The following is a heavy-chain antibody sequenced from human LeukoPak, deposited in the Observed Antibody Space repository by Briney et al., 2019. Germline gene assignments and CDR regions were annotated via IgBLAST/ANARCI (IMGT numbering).Heavy chain of an antibody. CDR2: IIPIFGTA. CDR3: ARLVVDYDSSGYWYYYYGMDV. CDR1: GYTFTSYG. V-gene: IGHV1-69*13. Sequence: SVKVSCKASGYTFTSYGISWVRQAPGQGLEWMGGIIPIFGTANYAQKFQGRVTITADESTSTAYMELSSLRSEDTAVYYCARLVVDYDSSGYWYYYYGMDVWGQGTTVTVSS. D-gene: IGHD3-22*01. J-gene: IGHJ6*02.